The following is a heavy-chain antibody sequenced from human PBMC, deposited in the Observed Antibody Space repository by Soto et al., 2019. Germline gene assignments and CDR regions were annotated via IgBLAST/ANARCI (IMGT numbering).Heavy chain of an antibody. CDR3: ARHGQAYYGMDV. CDR2: IYLGGST. CDR1: GGSISSSNW. V-gene: IGHV4-4*02. Sequence: SETLSLTCAVSGGSISSSNWWSWVRQPPGKGLEWIGEIYLGGSTNYNPSLKTRVIISIDKSKNQFSLKLTSVTAADTAVYYCARHGQAYYGMDVWGQGTTVTVSS. J-gene: IGHJ6*02.